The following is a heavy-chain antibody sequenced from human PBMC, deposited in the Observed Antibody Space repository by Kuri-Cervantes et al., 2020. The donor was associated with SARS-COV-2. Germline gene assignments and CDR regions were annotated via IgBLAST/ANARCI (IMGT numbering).Heavy chain of an antibody. J-gene: IGHJ6*03. CDR3: ARDCSSPYKYYYYYYMDV. Sequence: GGSLRLSCAASGFTFSAYWMHWVRQAPGKGLEWVSSISSTSSYIYYADSVKGRFTISRDNAKNSLYLQMNSLRAEDTAVYYCARDCSSPYKYYYYYYMDVWGKGTTVTVSS. D-gene: IGHD6-13*01. V-gene: IGHV3-21*01. CDR1: GFTFSAYW. CDR2: ISSTSSYI.